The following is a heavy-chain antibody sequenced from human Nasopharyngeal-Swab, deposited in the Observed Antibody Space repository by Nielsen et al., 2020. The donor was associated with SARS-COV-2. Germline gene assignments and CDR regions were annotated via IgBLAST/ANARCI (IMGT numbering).Heavy chain of an antibody. CDR1: GGSISSYY. Sequence: SCAVSGGSISSYYWSWLRQPPGKGLEWIGYIYYSGSTNYNPSLKSRVTISVDTSKNQFSLKLSSVTAADTAVYYCARSEIAAGRPYYYYGTDVWGQGTTVTVSS. V-gene: IGHV4-59*01. D-gene: IGHD6-13*01. J-gene: IGHJ6*02. CDR2: IYYSGST. CDR3: ARSEIAAGRPYYYYGTDV.